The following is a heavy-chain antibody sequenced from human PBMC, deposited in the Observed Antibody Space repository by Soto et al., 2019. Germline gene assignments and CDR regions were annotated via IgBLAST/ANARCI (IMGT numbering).Heavy chain of an antibody. CDR3: ASPPIEYSSHPDAFDI. CDR1: GGTFSSYA. D-gene: IGHD6-6*01. CDR2: IIPIFGTA. V-gene: IGHV1-69*13. Sequence: GSSVKVSCKASGGTFSSYAISWVRQAPGQGLEWMGGIIPIFGTANYAQKFQGRVTITADESTSTAYMELSSLRSEDTAVYYCASPPIEYSSHPDAFDIWGQGTMVTVSS. J-gene: IGHJ3*02.